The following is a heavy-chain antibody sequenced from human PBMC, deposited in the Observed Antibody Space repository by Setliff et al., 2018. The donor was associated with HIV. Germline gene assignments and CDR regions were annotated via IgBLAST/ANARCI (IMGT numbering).Heavy chain of an antibody. CDR1: GGSFGGYY. Sequence: PSETLSLTCVVYGGSFGGYYWSWIRQPPGKGLEWVGSIYYSGITFKNPSLKSRVTISVDRSGNQFSLRLTSVTAADTAVYYCATCRHRPSNWFDPWGQGTVVTVS. CDR3: ATCRHRPSNWFDP. J-gene: IGHJ5*02. CDR2: IYYSGIT. V-gene: IGHV4-34*01.